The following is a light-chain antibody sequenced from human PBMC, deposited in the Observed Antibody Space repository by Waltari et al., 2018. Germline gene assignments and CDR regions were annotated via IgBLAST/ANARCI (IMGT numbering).Light chain of an antibody. J-gene: IGKJ2*01. Sequence: PGERVTLSCRARQSVSSTYLAWYQQKLGQAPRLLIYGASRATGIPDRFSGSGSGTDFTLTISRLEPEDFAVYYCQQFGSSPYTFGQGTKLDI. CDR2: GAS. CDR1: QSVSSTY. CDR3: QQFGSSPYT. V-gene: IGKV3-20*01.